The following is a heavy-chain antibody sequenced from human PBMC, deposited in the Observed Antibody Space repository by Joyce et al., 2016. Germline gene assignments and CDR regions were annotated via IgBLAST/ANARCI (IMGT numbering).Heavy chain of an antibody. D-gene: IGHD3-22*01. V-gene: IGHV3-30*18. CDR1: GFTFSNYG. Sequence: QVQLVDSGGGVVQPGRSLRLSCVASGFTFSNYGMHWVRLAPGKGLEWVAVISYDGSNKYYSDSVKGRFTISRDNSRNTVYLQMNSLRPEDTAVYYCAKDCHYSSGYYEGFDYWGQGTLVTVSS. CDR2: ISYDGSNK. J-gene: IGHJ4*02. CDR3: AKDCHYSSGYYEGFDY.